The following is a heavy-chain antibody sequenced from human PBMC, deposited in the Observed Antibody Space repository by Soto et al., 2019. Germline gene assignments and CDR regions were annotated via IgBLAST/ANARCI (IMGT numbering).Heavy chain of an antibody. CDR2: IKPKSEGETA. Sequence: EMQLVQSGGGLVKPGGSLRLSCVASRFNFSAAWLNWIRQAPGKGLEWVGRIKPKSEGETADYTAPVRGRFTISRDDSQNTLHLQMDSLKTEDTAVYFCATVPYSSRPTWGLGVLVTVSS. CDR1: RFNFSAAW. CDR3: ATVPYSSRPT. D-gene: IGHD6-19*01. V-gene: IGHV3-15*07. J-gene: IGHJ4*02.